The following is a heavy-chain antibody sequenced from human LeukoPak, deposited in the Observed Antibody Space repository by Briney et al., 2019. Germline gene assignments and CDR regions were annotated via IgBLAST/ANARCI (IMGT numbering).Heavy chain of an antibody. CDR3: STARSGSQDYYYMDV. V-gene: IGHV3-48*01. CDR2: ISSSSSTI. J-gene: IGHJ6*03. CDR1: GFTFSSYS. Sequence: GGSLRLSCAASGFTFSSYSMNWVRQAPGKGLEWVSYISSSSSTIYYADSVKGRSTISRDNAKNSLYLQMNSLRAEDTAVYYCSTARSGSQDYYYMDVWGKGTTVTVSS. D-gene: IGHD3-10*01.